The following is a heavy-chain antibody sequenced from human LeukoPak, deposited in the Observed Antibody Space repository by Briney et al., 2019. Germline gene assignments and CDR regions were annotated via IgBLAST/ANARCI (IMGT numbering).Heavy chain of an antibody. CDR3: ARDQVVPAARYYYYYMDV. CDR2: INPNSGGT. D-gene: IGHD2-2*01. J-gene: IGHJ6*03. CDR1: GYTFTGYY. Sequence: ASAKVSCKASGYTFTGYYMHWVRQAPGQGLEWMGWINPNSGGTNYAQKFQGRVTMTRDTSISTAYMELSRLRSDDTAVYYCARDQVVPAARYYYYYMDVWGKGTTVTISS. V-gene: IGHV1-2*02.